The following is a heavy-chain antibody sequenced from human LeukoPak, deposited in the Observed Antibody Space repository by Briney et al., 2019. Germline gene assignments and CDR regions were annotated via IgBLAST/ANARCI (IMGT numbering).Heavy chain of an antibody. Sequence: PGGSLRLSCAASGFTFSSYGMHWVRQAPGKGLEWVAVIWYDGSNKYYADSVKGRFTISRDNSKNTLYLQMNSLRAEDTAVYYCARRWIYGYVDYWGQGTLVTVSS. V-gene: IGHV3-33*01. CDR2: IWYDGSNK. J-gene: IGHJ4*02. CDR1: GFTFSSYG. CDR3: ARRWIYGYVDY. D-gene: IGHD5-12*01.